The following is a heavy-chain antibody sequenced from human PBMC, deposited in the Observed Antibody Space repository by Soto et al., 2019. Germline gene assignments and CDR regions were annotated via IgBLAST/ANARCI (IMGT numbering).Heavy chain of an antibody. J-gene: IGHJ4*02. CDR1: GYTFTSFD. V-gene: IGHV1-8*01. CDR3: ARAYTWGVAVAGM. D-gene: IGHD6-19*01. CDR2: MNPNSGNT. Sequence: QVQLVQSGAEVKKPGASVKVSCKASGYTFTSFDINWVRQATGQGLEWMGWMNPNSGNTGYAQKFQGRVTMTRNTSKSTAYRELSSLRSEDTAVYYCARAYTWGVAVAGMWGQGTLVTVSS.